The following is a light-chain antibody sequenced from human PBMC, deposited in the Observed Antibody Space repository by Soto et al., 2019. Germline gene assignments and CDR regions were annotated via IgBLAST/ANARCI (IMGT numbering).Light chain of an antibody. CDR3: GTWDSSLSAVV. CDR1: SSNIGAGYD. CDR2: DNN. Sequence: QSVLTQPPSVSGAPGQRVTISCTGSSSNIGAGYDVHWYQQLPGKAPKLLIYDNNQRPSGIPDRFSGSKSGTSATLGITGLQTGDEADYYCGTWDSSLSAVVFGGGTKLTVL. J-gene: IGLJ2*01. V-gene: IGLV1-51*01.